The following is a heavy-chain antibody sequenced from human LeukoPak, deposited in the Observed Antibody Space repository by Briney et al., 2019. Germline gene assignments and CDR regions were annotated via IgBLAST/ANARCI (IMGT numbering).Heavy chain of an antibody. J-gene: IGHJ4*02. D-gene: IGHD1-14*01. Sequence: PGGSLRLSCAASGFTFSSHAMNWVRQAPGKGLEWVSAISGSGGSTYYADSVKGRFTISRDNSKNTLYLQMNSLRAEDTAVYYCAKEGKGAAVLTVFDYWGQGTLVTVSS. V-gene: IGHV3-23*01. CDR1: GFTFSSHA. CDR3: AKEGKGAAVLTVFDY. CDR2: ISGSGGST.